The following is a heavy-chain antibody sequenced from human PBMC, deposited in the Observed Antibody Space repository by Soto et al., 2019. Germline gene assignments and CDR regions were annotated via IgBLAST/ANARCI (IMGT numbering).Heavy chain of an antibody. CDR2: IKQDGTET. Sequence: GSLRLSCAASGFTFSSSWMSWVRQAPGKGLEWVANIKQDGTETYYVDSVKGRFTISRDNAKNSLSLQMNSLRAEDTAIYYCASYGRDSSGYYYFDYWGQGTLVTVS. CDR1: GFTFSSSW. D-gene: IGHD3-22*01. V-gene: IGHV3-7*01. CDR3: ASYGRDSSGYYYFDY. J-gene: IGHJ4*02.